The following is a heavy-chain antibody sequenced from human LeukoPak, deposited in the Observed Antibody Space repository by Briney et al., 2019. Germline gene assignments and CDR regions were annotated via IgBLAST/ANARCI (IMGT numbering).Heavy chain of an antibody. CDR2: INPNSGGT. Sequence: GASVKVSCKASGYTFTTYAMHWVRQAPGQRLEWMGWINPNSGGTNYAQKFQGRVTMTRDTSISTAYMELSRLRSDDTAVYYCAIDSSGYRFDYWGQGTLVTVSS. D-gene: IGHD3-22*01. V-gene: IGHV1-2*02. CDR3: AIDSSGYRFDY. J-gene: IGHJ4*02. CDR1: GYTFTTYA.